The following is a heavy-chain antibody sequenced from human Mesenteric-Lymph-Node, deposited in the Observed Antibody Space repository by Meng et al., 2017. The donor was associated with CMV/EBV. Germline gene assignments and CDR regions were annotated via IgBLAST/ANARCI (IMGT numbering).Heavy chain of an antibody. CDR1: GFTVSSNY. Sequence: GGSLRLSCAASGFTVSSNYMSWVRQAPGKGLEWVSVIYSGGSTYYADSVKGRFTISRDNSKNTLYLQMNSLRAEDTAVYYCARDLSSSLVYYGMDVWGQGTTVTVSS. CDR2: IYSGGST. D-gene: IGHD6-6*01. J-gene: IGHJ6*02. V-gene: IGHV3-66*02. CDR3: ARDLSSSLVYYGMDV.